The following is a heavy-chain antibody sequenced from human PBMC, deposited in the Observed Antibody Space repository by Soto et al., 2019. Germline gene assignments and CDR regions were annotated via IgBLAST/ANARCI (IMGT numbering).Heavy chain of an antibody. CDR2: FYYTGGTYST. V-gene: IGHV4-39*01. CDR3: ASPRQGNYDFLSEYYALDY. J-gene: IGHJ4*02. CDR1: GGSISSSGSY. D-gene: IGHD3-3*01. Sequence: SETLSFTCTVSGGSISSSGSYWGWVRQPPGKGLEWIVSFYYTGGTYSTYYNPSLKSRVTISVDTPKRQFYLNLRSVTAADTSVYYCASPRQGNYDFLSEYYALDYGSQGTLVTVS.